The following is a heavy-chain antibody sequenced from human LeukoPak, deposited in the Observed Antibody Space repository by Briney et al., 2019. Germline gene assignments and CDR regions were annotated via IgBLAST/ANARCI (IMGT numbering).Heavy chain of an antibody. CDR3: AKDRGALTTAAPYYFDY. CDR1: GFTFSSYG. Sequence: GRSLRLSCAASGFTFSSYGMLWVRQAPGKGLEWVAVISYDGSNKYYADSVKGRFTISRDNSKNTLYLQMNSLRAEDTAVYYCAKDRGALTTAAPYYFDYWGQGTLVTVSS. CDR2: ISYDGSNK. D-gene: IGHD4-11*01. V-gene: IGHV3-30*18. J-gene: IGHJ4*02.